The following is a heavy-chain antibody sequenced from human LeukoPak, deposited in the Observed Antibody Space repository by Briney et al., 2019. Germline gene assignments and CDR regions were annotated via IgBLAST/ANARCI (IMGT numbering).Heavy chain of an antibody. J-gene: IGHJ4*02. CDR2: IYPGDSDT. Sequence: GESLKISCKVSGYSFTNYWIGLVRQMPGKGLEWMGIIYPGDSDTKYSPSFQGQVTISADKSINTAYLQGSSLKASDTAMYYCARHLGYNYGNFDYWGQGTLVTVSS. V-gene: IGHV5-51*01. D-gene: IGHD5-18*01. CDR3: ARHLGYNYGNFDY. CDR1: GYSFTNYW.